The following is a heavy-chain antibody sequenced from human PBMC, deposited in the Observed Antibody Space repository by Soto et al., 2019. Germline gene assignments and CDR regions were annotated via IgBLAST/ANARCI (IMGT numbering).Heavy chain of an antibody. D-gene: IGHD2-2*01. J-gene: IGHJ6*02. CDR3: ASVGRHCVSTSCYPSNIDV. CDR2: IYYDGTI. Sequence: SETLSLTCTVSGGSISGYYWAWVRQPPERGLEWIGFIYYDGTISSNPSLNSRVTLSVDTSKNQFSLKLSSVTAADTAVYYCASVGRHCVSTSCYPSNIDVWGQGTTVTVS. CDR1: GGSISGYY. V-gene: IGHV4-59*01.